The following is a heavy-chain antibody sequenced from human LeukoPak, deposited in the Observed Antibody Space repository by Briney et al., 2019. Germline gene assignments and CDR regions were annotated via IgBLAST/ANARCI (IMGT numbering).Heavy chain of an antibody. J-gene: IGHJ4*02. CDR3: AKVRDYGDYYFDY. CDR1: GFTFDDYA. Sequence: PGRSLRLSCAASGFTFDDYAMHWVRQAPGKGLEWVSCISWNSGSIGYADSVKGRFTISRDNAKNSLYLQMNSLRAEDTAVYYCAKVRDYGDYYFDYWGQGTLVTVSS. CDR2: ISWNSGSI. D-gene: IGHD4-17*01. V-gene: IGHV3-9*01.